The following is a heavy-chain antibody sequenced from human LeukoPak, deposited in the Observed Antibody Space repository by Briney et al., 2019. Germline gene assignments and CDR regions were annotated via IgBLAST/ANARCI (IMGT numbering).Heavy chain of an antibody. Sequence: SETLSLTCNVSGGSIIGSYYWGWIRQPPGGGLEWIGSIFYSGGTYYNPSLKSRVTISVDTSKNQFSLKLSSVTAADTAVYYCAVNWNQFDYWGQGTLVTVSS. CDR2: IFYSGGT. J-gene: IGHJ4*02. D-gene: IGHD1-20*01. CDR3: AVNWNQFDY. CDR1: GGSIIGSYY. V-gene: IGHV4-39*07.